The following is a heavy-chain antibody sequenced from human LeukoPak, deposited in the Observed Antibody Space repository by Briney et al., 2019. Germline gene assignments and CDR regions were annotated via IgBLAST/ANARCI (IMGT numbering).Heavy chain of an antibody. Sequence: PGGSLRLSCAASGFTFSSYAMSWVRQAPGKGLRWASTLSGGGGNTYYADSVKGRFAISRDNSKNTLYLQMNSLRAEDTAVYYCAKDHSSSSPSFDYWGQGTLVTVSS. CDR3: AKDHSSSSPSFDY. V-gene: IGHV3-23*01. CDR1: GFTFSSYA. J-gene: IGHJ4*02. CDR2: LSGGGGNT. D-gene: IGHD6-6*01.